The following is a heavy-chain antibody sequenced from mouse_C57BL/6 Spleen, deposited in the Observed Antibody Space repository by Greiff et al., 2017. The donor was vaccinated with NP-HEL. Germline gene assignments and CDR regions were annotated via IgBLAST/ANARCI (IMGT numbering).Heavy chain of an antibody. CDR3: ARNYDYDVVDWYFDV. Sequence: EVQVVESEGGLVQPGSSMKLSCTASGFTFSDYYMAWVRQVPEKGLEWVANINYDGSSTYYLDSLKSRFIISRDNAKNILYLQMSSLKSEDTATYYCARNYDYDVVDWYFDVWGTGTTVTVSS. CDR2: INYDGSST. CDR1: GFTFSDYY. D-gene: IGHD2-4*01. V-gene: IGHV5-16*01. J-gene: IGHJ1*03.